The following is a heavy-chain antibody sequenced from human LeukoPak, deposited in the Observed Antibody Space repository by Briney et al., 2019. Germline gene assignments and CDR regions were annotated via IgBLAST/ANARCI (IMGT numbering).Heavy chain of an antibody. CDR3: ARGPGIAVAGHLFQH. CDR1: GYTFTSYD. Sequence: ASVKVSCKASGYTFTSYDINWVRQATGQGLEWMGWMNPNSGNTGYAQKLQGRVTMTRNTSISTAYMELSSLRSEDTAVYYCARGPGIAVAGHLFQHWGQGTLVTVSS. J-gene: IGHJ1*01. CDR2: MNPNSGNT. D-gene: IGHD6-19*01. V-gene: IGHV1-8*01.